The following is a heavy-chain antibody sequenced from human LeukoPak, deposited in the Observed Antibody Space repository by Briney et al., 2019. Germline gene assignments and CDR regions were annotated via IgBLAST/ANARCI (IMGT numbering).Heavy chain of an antibody. V-gene: IGHV3-53*01. Sequence: GGSLRLSCAASAFTLSNNYMNWVRQAPGKGLEWVSIIYSSGNTYYADSVEGRFTISRDNSKNMVYLQMNNLRAEDTAVYYCARGVTNIAVGDYWGQGTLVTVSS. D-gene: IGHD6-19*01. CDR3: ARGVTNIAVGDY. CDR1: AFTLSNNY. CDR2: IYSSGNT. J-gene: IGHJ4*02.